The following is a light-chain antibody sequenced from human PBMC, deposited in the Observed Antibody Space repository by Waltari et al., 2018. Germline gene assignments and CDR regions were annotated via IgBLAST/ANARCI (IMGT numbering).Light chain of an antibody. V-gene: IGLV2-23*02. J-gene: IGLJ1*01. CDR1: SSDLGSYDL. Sequence: QSALTQPASVSGSPGQSITISCTGTSSDLGSYDLVSWYQHPPGKPPKLMIFEVSQRPSGVSNRFSGSKSGNTASLTISGLQAEDEADYHCCSYAGNSIYVFGTVTKVTVL. CDR3: CSYAGNSIYV. CDR2: EVS.